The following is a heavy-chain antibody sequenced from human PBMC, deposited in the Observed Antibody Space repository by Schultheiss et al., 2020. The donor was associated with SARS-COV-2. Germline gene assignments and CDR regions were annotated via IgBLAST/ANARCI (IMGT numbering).Heavy chain of an antibody. Sequence: GGSLRLSCAASGFTVSSNYMSWVRQAPGKGLEWVSVIYSGGSTNYADSVKGRFTISRDNSKNTLYLQMNSLRAEDTAVYYCARDLRAEVVTAFDSWGQGTLVTVSS. CDR2: IYSGGST. V-gene: IGHV3-66*01. J-gene: IGHJ5*01. D-gene: IGHD2-21*02. CDR1: GFTVSSNY. CDR3: ARDLRAEVVTAFDS.